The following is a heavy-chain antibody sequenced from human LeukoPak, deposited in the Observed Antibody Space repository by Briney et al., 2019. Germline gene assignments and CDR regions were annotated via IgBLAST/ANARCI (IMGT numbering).Heavy chain of an antibody. CDR2: IYHRGNT. J-gene: IGHJ5*02. V-gene: IGHV4-4*02. Sequence: SETLSLTCAVSGGSISSSNWWNWVRQTRGKGLEWIGEIYHRGNTHYNPSLKSRVTMSVDTSTNQFSLKLSSVTAADTAVYYCARVNTLIRGIGWFDPWGQGILVTVSS. CDR3: ARVNTLIRGIGWFDP. D-gene: IGHD3-10*01. CDR1: GGSISSSNW.